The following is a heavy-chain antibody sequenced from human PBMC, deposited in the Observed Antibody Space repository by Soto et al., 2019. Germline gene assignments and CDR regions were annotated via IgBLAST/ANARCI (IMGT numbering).Heavy chain of an antibody. CDR3: AKVSRKGSAIDFDY. Sequence: QVQLVQSGAELKKPGASVKVSCKASGYTFSNYDMNWVRPATGQGPEWIGWVNPTNGDTGYAQKFQGRVTLTTDISTTTAYMELTSLRSEDTAIYYCAKVSRKGSAIDFDYWGQGTLITVSS. D-gene: IGHD3-10*01. CDR2: VNPTNGDT. CDR1: GYTFSNYD. J-gene: IGHJ4*02. V-gene: IGHV1-8*01.